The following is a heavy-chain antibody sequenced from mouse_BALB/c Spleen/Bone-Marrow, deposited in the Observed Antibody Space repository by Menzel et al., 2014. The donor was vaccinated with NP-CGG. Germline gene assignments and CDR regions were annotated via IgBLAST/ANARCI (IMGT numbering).Heavy chain of an antibody. Sequence: VQLKEPGAELVKPGASVKLSCTASGFNIKDTYMHWVKQRPEQGLEWIGRIDPANGNTKYDPKFQGKATITADTSSNTAYLQLSSLTSEDTAVYYCATLTTVVDAMDYWGQGTSVTVSS. CDR1: GFNIKDTY. CDR3: ATLTTVVDAMDY. D-gene: IGHD1-1*01. CDR2: IDPANGNT. V-gene: IGHV14-3*02. J-gene: IGHJ4*01.